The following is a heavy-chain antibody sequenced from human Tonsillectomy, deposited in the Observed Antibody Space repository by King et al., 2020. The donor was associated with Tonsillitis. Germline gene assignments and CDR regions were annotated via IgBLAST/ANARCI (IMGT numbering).Heavy chain of an antibody. V-gene: IGHV3-49*03. Sequence: VQLVESGGGLVQPGRSLRLSCTASGFTFGDYAMSWFRQAPGKGLEWVGFIRSKAFGGSTQYAASVSGRVSISRDDSKNIGYLQMNSLKTEDTAVYYCTRVASPSSTDTFDIWGQGTMVTVSS. D-gene: IGHD5/OR15-5a*01. CDR2: IRSKAFGGST. J-gene: IGHJ3*02. CDR3: TRVASPSSTDTFDI. CDR1: GFTFGDYA.